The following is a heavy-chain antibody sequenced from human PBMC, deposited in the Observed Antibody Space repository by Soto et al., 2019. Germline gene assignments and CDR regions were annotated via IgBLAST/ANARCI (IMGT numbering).Heavy chain of an antibody. J-gene: IGHJ4*02. D-gene: IGHD5-18*01. CDR2: INPNSGDT. Sequence: QVQLVQSGAEVKKLGASVKVSCKASGYTFTAYYIHWVRQAPGQGIEWVGWINPNSGDTNYAQRFQGWVTMTGDTSVSTAYMDLTRLRSDDTAVYYCARGGYTYGYGLDYWGQGTLVTVSS. V-gene: IGHV1-2*04. CDR1: GYTFTAYY. CDR3: ARGGYTYGYGLDY.